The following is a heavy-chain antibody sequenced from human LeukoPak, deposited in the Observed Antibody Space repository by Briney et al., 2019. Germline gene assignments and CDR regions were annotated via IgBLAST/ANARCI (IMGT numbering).Heavy chain of an antibody. J-gene: IGHJ4*02. Sequence: SVKVSCKASGGTFSSYTISWVRQAPGQGLEWMGRIIPILGIANYAQKFPGRVTITADKSTSTAYMELSSLRSEDTAVYYCARDRRDGYNYLMAFDYWGQGTLVTVSS. CDR3: ARDRRDGYNYLMAFDY. V-gene: IGHV1-69*04. CDR2: IIPILGIA. D-gene: IGHD5-24*01. CDR1: GGTFSSYT.